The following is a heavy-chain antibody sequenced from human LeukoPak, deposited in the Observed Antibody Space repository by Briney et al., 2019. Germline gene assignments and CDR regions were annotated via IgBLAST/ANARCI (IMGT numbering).Heavy chain of an antibody. V-gene: IGHV3-23*01. CDR3: ARGLYSLGYYSDY. D-gene: IGHD5-18*01. J-gene: IGHJ4*02. CDR1: GFTFSDYG. CDR2: ISGSGGAT. Sequence: GGSLRLSCAASGFTFSDYGMTWVRQAPGQGLEYVSSISGSGGATYHADSVTGRFTISRDNSKNRLYLQMNGLRAEDTAVYYCARGLYSLGYYSDYWGRGTPVTVSS.